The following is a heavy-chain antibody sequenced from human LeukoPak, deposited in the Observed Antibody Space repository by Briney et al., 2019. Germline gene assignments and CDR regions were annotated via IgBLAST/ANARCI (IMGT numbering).Heavy chain of an antibody. Sequence: ASVKVSCKASGYTFTGYYMHWVRQAPGQGLEWMGWINPNSGGTNYAQKFQGRVTMTRDTSISIAYMELSRLRSDDTAVYYCAIRGLSGSYYNTFDYWGQGTLVTVSS. J-gene: IGHJ4*02. CDR2: INPNSGGT. CDR1: GYTFTGYY. D-gene: IGHD3-10*01. V-gene: IGHV1-2*02. CDR3: AIRGLSGSYYNTFDY.